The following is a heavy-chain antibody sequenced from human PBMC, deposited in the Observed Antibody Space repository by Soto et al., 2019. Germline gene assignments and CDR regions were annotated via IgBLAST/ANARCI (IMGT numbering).Heavy chain of an antibody. V-gene: IGHV3-33*06. CDR1: GFTFSSYG. D-gene: IGHD2-2*01. CDR3: AKGGYCSSTSCRTAGGMDV. CDR2: IWYDGSNK. J-gene: IGHJ6*02. Sequence: GGSLRLSCAASGFTFSSYGMHWVRQAPDKGLEWVAVIWYDGSNKYYADSVKGRFTISRDNSKNTLYLQMNSLRAEDTAVYYCAKGGYCSSTSCRTAGGMDVWGQGTTVTVSS.